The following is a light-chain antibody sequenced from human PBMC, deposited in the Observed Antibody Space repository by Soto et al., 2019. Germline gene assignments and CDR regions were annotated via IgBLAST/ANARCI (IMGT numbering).Light chain of an antibody. J-gene: IGKJ1*01. CDR3: QQYFSPPRT. Sequence: EIVLTQSPGTLSLSPGERATLSCRASQTVGGNSLTWYQQKPGQAPRLLFYGASNRATGIPDRFSGSGSGTDFPLNISKLGPEDFAVYYCQQYFSPPRTFGQGTKGESK. CDR2: GAS. CDR1: QTVGGNS. V-gene: IGKV3-20*01.